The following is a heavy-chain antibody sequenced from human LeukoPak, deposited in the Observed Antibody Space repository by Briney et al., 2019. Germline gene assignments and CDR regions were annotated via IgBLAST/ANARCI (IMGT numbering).Heavy chain of an antibody. Sequence: SVKVSCKASGYTFTSYGINWVRQAPGQGLEWMGGIIPIFGTANYAQKFQGRVTITADESTSTAYMELSSLRSEDAAVYYCARGFGELFRLGYWGQGTLVTVSS. J-gene: IGHJ4*02. CDR3: ARGFGELFRLGY. D-gene: IGHD3-10*01. CDR1: GYTFTSYG. V-gene: IGHV1-69*13. CDR2: IIPIFGTA.